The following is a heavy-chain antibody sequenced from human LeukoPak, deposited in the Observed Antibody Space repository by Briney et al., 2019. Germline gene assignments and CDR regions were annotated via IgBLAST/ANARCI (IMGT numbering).Heavy chain of an antibody. V-gene: IGHV4-39*01. CDR3: ARSTTVRNRWVDP. CDR2: IYYSGST. D-gene: IGHD2-2*01. CDR1: GGSISSSSYY. J-gene: IGHJ5*02. Sequence: KPSETLSLTCTVSGGSISSSSYYWGWIRQPPGKGLEWIGSIYYSGSTYYNPSLKSRVTISVDTSKNQFSLKLSSVTAADTAVYYCARSTTVRNRWVDPWGQGTLVTVSS.